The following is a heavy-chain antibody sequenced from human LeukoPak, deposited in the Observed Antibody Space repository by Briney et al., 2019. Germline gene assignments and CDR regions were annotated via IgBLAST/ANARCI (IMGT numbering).Heavy chain of an antibody. CDR2: ISGSGGST. V-gene: IGHV3-23*01. Sequence: GGSLRLSCAASGFTFSSYAMSWVRQAPGKGLEWVSAISGSGGSTYYADSVKGRFTISRDNSKSTLYLQMNSLRAEDTAVYYCAKDHRGYYDSSGYYLSDYWGQGTLVTVSS. CDR1: GFTFSSYA. CDR3: AKDHRGYYDSSGYYLSDY. J-gene: IGHJ4*02. D-gene: IGHD3-22*01.